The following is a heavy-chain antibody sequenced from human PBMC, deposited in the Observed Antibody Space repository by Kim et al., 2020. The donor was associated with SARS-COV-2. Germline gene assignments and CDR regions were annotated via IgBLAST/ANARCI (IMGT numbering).Heavy chain of an antibody. V-gene: IGHV4-39*01. CDR3: ARHRGVAARGYFDY. J-gene: IGHJ4*02. D-gene: IGHD6-6*01. Sequence: NPARTSRVTISVDASKNQFSLKLSSVTAADTAVYYCARHRGVAARGYFDYWGQGTLVTVSS.